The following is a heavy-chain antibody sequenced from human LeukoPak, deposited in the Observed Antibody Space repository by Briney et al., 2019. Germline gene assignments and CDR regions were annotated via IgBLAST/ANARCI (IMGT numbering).Heavy chain of an antibody. Sequence: ASVKVSXKASGYTFTSYYMHWVRQAPGQGLEWMGIINPSSGSTRYAQKFQGRVTMTRDTSTSTVYMELSSLRSEDTAVYYCARDPGVTMVRGVIPIEYYYYYYMDVWGKGTTVTVSS. CDR1: GYTFTSYY. CDR2: INPSSGST. CDR3: ARDPGVTMVRGVIPIEYYYYYYMDV. J-gene: IGHJ6*03. V-gene: IGHV1-46*01. D-gene: IGHD3-10*01.